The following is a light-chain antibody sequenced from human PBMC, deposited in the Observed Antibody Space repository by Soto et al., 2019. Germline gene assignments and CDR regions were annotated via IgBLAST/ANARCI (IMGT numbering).Light chain of an antibody. Sequence: IVLTQSPGTLSLSPGERATLSCRASQSVSNNYLAWYQQKPGQAPRLLIYGASHRATGIPDRFSGSGSGTDFTLTISRLEPEDFAVYYCQQYGRSGTFGQGTKVDI. CDR3: QQYGRSGT. V-gene: IGKV3-20*01. CDR1: QSVSNNY. CDR2: GAS. J-gene: IGKJ1*01.